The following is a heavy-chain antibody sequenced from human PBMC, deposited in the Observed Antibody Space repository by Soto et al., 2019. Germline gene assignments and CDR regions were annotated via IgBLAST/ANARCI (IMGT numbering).Heavy chain of an antibody. D-gene: IGHD2-2*01. CDR3: ARRRSCISTSCPDPTETGGAYYYMDV. CDR2: IYPRNSDT. V-gene: IGHV5-51*01. CDR1: GYGFVSYW. Sequence: GESLKISCKGSGYGFVSYWIAWVRQMPGKGLEWVGIIYPRNSDTRYSPSFQGQVTISADNSLTTAYLQWSSLKASDTAMYYCARRRSCISTSCPDPTETGGAYYYMDVWGTGTTVTVSS. J-gene: IGHJ6*03.